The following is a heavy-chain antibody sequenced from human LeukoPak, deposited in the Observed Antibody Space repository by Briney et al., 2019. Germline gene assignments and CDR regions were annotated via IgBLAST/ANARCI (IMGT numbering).Heavy chain of an antibody. D-gene: IGHD4-23*01. Sequence: PSETLSLTCTVSGGSISSGGYYWSWIRQPPGKGLEWIGYIYHSGSTYYNPSLKSRVTISVDRSKNQFSLKLSSVTAADTAVYYCARDLGRGGDYGRMDRAFDIWGQGTMVTVSS. V-gene: IGHV4-30-2*01. CDR1: GGSISSGGYY. CDR2: IYHSGST. J-gene: IGHJ3*02. CDR3: ARDLGRGGDYGRMDRAFDI.